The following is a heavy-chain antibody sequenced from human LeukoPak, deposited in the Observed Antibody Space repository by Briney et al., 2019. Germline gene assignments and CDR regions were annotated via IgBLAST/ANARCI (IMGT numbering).Heavy chain of an antibody. D-gene: IGHD3-16*02. CDR1: GYTFTSYG. V-gene: IGHV1-18*04. J-gene: IGHJ4*02. CDR2: ISPYTGNT. Sequence: ASVKVSCKASGYTFTSYGISWVRHAPGQGLEWMGSISPYTGNTKYAERLQDRVIMTTDTSTRTAYMELRSLRSDDTAVFYCARDQYDSVWGSYRPYFDYWGQGTLVTVSS. CDR3: ARDQYDSVWGSYRPYFDY.